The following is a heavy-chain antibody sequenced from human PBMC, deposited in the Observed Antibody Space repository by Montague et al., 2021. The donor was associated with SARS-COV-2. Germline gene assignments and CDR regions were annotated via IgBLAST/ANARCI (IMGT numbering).Heavy chain of an antibody. Sequence: SETLSLTCAVYGGSFSGYYWSWIRQPPGKGLEWIGEINHSGSTNYNPSLKSRVTISVDTSKNQFSLKLSSVTAADTAVYYCARGSGCSGGSGDTAWDSSSCCGTDYWGQGTMVTVSS. CDR1: GGSFSGYY. CDR2: INHSGST. CDR3: ARGSGCSGGSGDTAWDSSSCCGTDY. V-gene: IGHV4-34*01. D-gene: IGHD2-15*01. J-gene: IGHJ4*03.